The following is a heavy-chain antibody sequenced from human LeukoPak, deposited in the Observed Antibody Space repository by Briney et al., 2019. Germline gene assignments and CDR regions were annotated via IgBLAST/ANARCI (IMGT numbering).Heavy chain of an antibody. V-gene: IGHV4-59*08. CDR1: GGSISNYY. CDR3: ARGSGTQPTDY. CDR2: FYYTGST. Sequence: PSETLSLTCTVSGGSISNYYWSWFRQPPGKGLEWIGYFYYTGSTNYNPSLKSRVTISGDTSKRQFSLKLSSVTAADTAVYYCARGSGTQPTDYWGQGTLVTVSS. J-gene: IGHJ4*02. D-gene: IGHD1-1*01.